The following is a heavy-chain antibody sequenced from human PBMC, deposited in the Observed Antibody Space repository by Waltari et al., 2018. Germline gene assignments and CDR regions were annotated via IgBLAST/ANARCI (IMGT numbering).Heavy chain of an antibody. CDR3: ARGAGHYKPFDS. J-gene: IGHJ4*02. V-gene: IGHV4-39*07. D-gene: IGHD4-4*01. CDR2: VYYDGYT. CDR1: DVSVSSPYPY. Sequence: QLQQSGPGLVKPSETLSLICTLSDVSVSSPYPYRGWIRPPPGEGLPCIATVYYDGYTYYNPSLKSRVTISLDTSKNRFSLELTSVTAADTAVYYCARGAGHYKPFDSWGQGTLVTVSS.